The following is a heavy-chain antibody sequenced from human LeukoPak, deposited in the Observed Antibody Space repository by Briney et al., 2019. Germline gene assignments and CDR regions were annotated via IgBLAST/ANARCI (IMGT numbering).Heavy chain of an antibody. J-gene: IGHJ4*02. CDR3: ARDRAVKWELDSATVDY. CDR1: GFTFSSYE. D-gene: IGHD1-26*01. V-gene: IGHV3-48*03. CDR2: ISSSGSTI. Sequence: GGSLRLSCAASGFTFSSYEMNWVRQAPGKGLEWVSYISSSGSTIYYADSVKGRFTISRDNAKNSLYLQMNSLRAEDTAVYYCARDRAVKWELDSATVDYWGQGTLVTVSS.